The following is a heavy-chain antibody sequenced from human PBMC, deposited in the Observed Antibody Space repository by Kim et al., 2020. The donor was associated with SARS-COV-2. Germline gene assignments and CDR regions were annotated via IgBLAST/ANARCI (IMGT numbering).Heavy chain of an antibody. J-gene: IGHJ4*02. CDR3: ARDFRDASNYVVIDH. V-gene: IGHV3-72*01. D-gene: IGHD3-16*01. Sequence: EPVKVRFTMSRDDSKNSAYRQMNSLKPEDTAVYYCARDFRDASNYVVIDHWGQGTLVTVSS.